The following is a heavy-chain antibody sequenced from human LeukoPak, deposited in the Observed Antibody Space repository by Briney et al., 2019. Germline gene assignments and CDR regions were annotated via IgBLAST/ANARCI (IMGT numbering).Heavy chain of an antibody. J-gene: IGHJ4*02. Sequence: PGRSLRLSCAASEFTFSSYGMHWVRQAPGKGLEWVAVISYDGSNKFYADSVKGRFTISRDNSKDTLYLEMNSLRVEDTALYYCARRMVPTSTPGAFDYWGQGTLVTVSS. V-gene: IGHV3-30*03. CDR1: EFTFSSYG. CDR2: ISYDGSNK. CDR3: ARRMVPTSTPGAFDY. D-gene: IGHD3-10*01.